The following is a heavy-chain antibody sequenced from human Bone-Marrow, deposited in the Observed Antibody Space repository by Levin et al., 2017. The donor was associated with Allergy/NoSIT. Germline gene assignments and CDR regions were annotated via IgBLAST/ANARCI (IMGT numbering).Heavy chain of an antibody. J-gene: IGHJ5*02. D-gene: IGHD6-13*01. CDR3: ARSLSSSWTFNWFDP. V-gene: IGHV4-30-2*01. CDR1: GDSISGAGYS. Sequence: SQTLSLTCAVSGDSISGAGYSWSWIRQPPGKGLEWIGCIYHGGSTYYNPSLKSRVTISEDRSKNQFSLKLNSVTAADTAVSYCARSLSSSWTFNWFDPWGQGTLVTVSS. CDR2: IYHGGST.